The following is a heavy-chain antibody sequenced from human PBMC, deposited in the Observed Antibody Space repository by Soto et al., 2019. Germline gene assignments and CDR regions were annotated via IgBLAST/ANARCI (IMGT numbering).Heavy chain of an antibody. Sequence: EVQLVESGGGLVQPGRSLRLSCAASGFTFDDYAMHWVRQAPGKGLEWVSGISWNSGSIGYADSVKGRFTIPRDNAKNSLYLQMNSLRAEDTALYYCVSRSGPWGQGTLVTVSS. J-gene: IGHJ5*02. CDR2: ISWNSGSI. CDR3: VSRSGP. D-gene: IGHD3-10*01. V-gene: IGHV3-9*01. CDR1: GFTFDDYA.